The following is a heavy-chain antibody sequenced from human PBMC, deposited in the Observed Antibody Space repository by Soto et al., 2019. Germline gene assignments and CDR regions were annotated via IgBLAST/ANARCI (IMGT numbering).Heavy chain of an antibody. J-gene: IGHJ4*02. CDR2: IYRTGST. CDR1: GGSFTSNNW. CDR3: ESRDPGTSVDY. V-gene: IGHV4-4*02. Sequence: SETLSLTCAVSGGSFTSNNWWTWVRQPPGQGLEWIGEIYRTGSTNYNPSLKSRVTISLDKSENQFSLKVTSLTAADTAVYYCESRDPGTSVDYWGQGTLVTVS. D-gene: IGHD1-7*01.